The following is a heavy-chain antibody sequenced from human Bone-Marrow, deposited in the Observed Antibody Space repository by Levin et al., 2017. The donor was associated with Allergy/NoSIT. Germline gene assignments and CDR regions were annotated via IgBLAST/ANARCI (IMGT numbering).Heavy chain of an antibody. V-gene: IGHV3-23*01. D-gene: IGHD2-15*01. CDR1: GYAFNTYS. CDR3: VTYCSGEGCYFRQFAY. Sequence: PGGSLRLSCAASGYAFNTYSMTWVRQAPGKGLEWVSTIGPGYDTHYADSVKGRFTISRDNSKNTFYVQMSSLRVEDTALYYCVTYCSGEGCYFRQFAYWGQGTLVTVSS. J-gene: IGHJ4*02. CDR2: IGPGYDT.